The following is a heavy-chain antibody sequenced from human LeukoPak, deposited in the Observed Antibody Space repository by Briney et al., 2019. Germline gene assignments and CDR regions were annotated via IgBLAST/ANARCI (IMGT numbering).Heavy chain of an antibody. J-gene: IGHJ3*02. D-gene: IGHD3-10*01. CDR1: GYTFTSYD. CDR3: ASPWRRVVRGVSNAFDI. Sequence: ASVKVSCKASGYTFTSYDINWVRQATGQGLEWMGWMNPNSGNTGYAQKFQGRVTMTRNTSISTAYMELSSLRSEDMAVYYCASPWRRVVRGVSNAFDIWGQGTMVTVSS. CDR2: MNPNSGNT. V-gene: IGHV1-8*01.